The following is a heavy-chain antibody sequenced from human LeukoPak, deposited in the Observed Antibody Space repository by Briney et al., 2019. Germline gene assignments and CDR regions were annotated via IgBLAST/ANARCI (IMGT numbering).Heavy chain of an antibody. V-gene: IGHV3-74*01. CDR3: ARDFGRIAVAGGLDY. J-gene: IGHJ4*02. CDR2: INSDGSST. CDR1: GFTFSSYW. Sequence: GGSLRLSCAASGFTFSSYWMHWVRQAPGKGLVWVSRINSDGSSTSYADSVKGRFTISRDNAKNTLYLQMNSLRAEDTAVYYCARDFGRIAVAGGLDYWGQGTLVTVSS. D-gene: IGHD6-19*01.